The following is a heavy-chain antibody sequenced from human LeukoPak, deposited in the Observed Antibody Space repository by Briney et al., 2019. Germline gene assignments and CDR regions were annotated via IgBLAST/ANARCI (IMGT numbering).Heavy chain of an antibody. Sequence: GGSLRLSCAASGVTFSGYAMSWVRQAPGKGLEWVSAISGSGGSTYYADSVRGRFTISRDNSKNTLYLQMNSLRAEDTAVYYCAKDLSIWFGEFPDAFDIWGQGTMVTVSS. J-gene: IGHJ3*02. D-gene: IGHD3-10*01. CDR3: AKDLSIWFGEFPDAFDI. CDR2: ISGSGGST. CDR1: GVTFSGYA. V-gene: IGHV3-23*01.